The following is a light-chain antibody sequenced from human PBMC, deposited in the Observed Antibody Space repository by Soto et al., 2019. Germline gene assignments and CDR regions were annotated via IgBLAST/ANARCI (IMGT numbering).Light chain of an antibody. CDR3: QQYGSSPWT. V-gene: IGKV3-20*01. CDR2: GAS. CDR1: QSVSSSY. Sequence: EIVLTQFRGTVSLSPCERATLSCRASQSVSSSYLAWYQQKPGQAPRLLIYGASSRATGIPDRFSGSGSGTDFTLTISRLEPEDFAVYYCQQYGSSPWTFGQGTKVDIK. J-gene: IGKJ1*01.